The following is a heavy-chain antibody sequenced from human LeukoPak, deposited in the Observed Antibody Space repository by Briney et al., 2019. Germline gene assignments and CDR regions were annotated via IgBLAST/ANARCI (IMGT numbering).Heavy chain of an antibody. D-gene: IGHD3-22*01. V-gene: IGHV3-23*01. CDR3: AKGSHIRNYYDSSGYYWY. CDR2: ISGSGGST. Sequence: GGSLRLSCAASGFTFSSYAMSWVRQAPGKGLEWVSAISGSGGSTYYADSVKGRFTISRDNSKNTLSLQMNSLRAEDTAVYYCAKGSHIRNYYDSSGYYWYWGQGTLVTVSS. J-gene: IGHJ4*02. CDR1: GFTFSSYA.